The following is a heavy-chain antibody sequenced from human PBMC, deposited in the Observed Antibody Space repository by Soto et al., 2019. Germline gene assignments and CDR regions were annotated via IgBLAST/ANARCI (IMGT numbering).Heavy chain of an antibody. D-gene: IGHD3-3*01. CDR1: GYSITSYW. CDR3: ARLGFVYDFLRGYYNVHNYYGIDV. Sequence: GASLKSYCKGSGYSITSYWIAWVRQMPGGRLEWMGVIYHGDSDTTYNPSFQGQVTISADKSINTVYLQWSSLKASDTATYYGARLGFVYDFLRGYYNVHNYYGIDVWGQGTTVTVSS. CDR2: IYHGDSDT. V-gene: IGHV5-51*01. J-gene: IGHJ6*02.